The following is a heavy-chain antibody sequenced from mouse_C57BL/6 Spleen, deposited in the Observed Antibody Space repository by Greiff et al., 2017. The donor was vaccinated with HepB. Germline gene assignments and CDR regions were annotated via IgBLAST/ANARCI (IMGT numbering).Heavy chain of an antibody. CDR1: GYAFSSSW. D-gene: IGHD2-1*01. J-gene: IGHJ4*01. V-gene: IGHV1-82*01. CDR2: IYPGDGDT. Sequence: QVQLQQSGPELVKPGASVKISCKASGYAFSSSWMNWVKQRPGKGLEWIGRIYPGDGDTNYNGKFKGKATLTADKSSSTAYMQLSSLTSEDSAVYFCARFGNYFTSYYAMDYWGQGTSVTVSS. CDR3: ARFGNYFTSYYAMDY.